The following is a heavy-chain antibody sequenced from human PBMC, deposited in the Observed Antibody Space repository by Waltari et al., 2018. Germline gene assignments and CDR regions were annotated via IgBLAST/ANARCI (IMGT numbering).Heavy chain of an antibody. V-gene: IGHV1-69*01. D-gene: IGHD4-17*01. CDR3: ARGSKFGDYGDLDY. Sequence: VQLVQSGAEVTKPGSSVRVSCKTSGGVFENSAISRVRQAPGKGLEWMGGIIPMFNNPNYAQRFEGTVTITADESTSTGYMELTGLTSEDTAIYYCARGSKFGDYGDLDYWGQGTLVTVS. J-gene: IGHJ4*02. CDR1: GGVFENSA. CDR2: IIPMFNNP.